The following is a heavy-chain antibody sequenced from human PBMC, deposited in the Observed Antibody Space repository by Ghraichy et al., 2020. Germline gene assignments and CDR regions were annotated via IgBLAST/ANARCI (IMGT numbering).Heavy chain of an antibody. D-gene: IGHD6-13*01. CDR3: ARVVSSWTLYYFDI. Sequence: SETLSLTCAVSGGSISSGPYSWSWIRQPPGKGLEWLGFMYDSGSAYYSPSLGSRVTISADRSKNQFSLRLSSVTTADTAVYYCARVVSSWTLYYFDIWGQGTLVTVSS. J-gene: IGHJ4*02. V-gene: IGHV4-30-2*01. CDR1: GGSISSGPYS. CDR2: MYDSGSA.